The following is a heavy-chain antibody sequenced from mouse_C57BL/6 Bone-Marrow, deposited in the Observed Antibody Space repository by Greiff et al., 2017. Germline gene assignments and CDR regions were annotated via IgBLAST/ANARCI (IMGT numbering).Heavy chain of an antibody. D-gene: IGHD2-4*01. CDR1: GYTFTGYW. CDR3: ARWRIYYDYDGCAY. J-gene: IGHJ3*01. CDR2: ILPGSGST. V-gene: IGHV1-9*01. Sequence: QVQLKQSGAELMKPGASVKLSCKATGYTFTGYWIEWVKQRPGHGLEWIGEILPGSGSTNYNEKFQGKATFTADTSSNTADMQLSSLTTEDSAIYYCARWRIYYDYDGCAYWGQGTLVTVSA.